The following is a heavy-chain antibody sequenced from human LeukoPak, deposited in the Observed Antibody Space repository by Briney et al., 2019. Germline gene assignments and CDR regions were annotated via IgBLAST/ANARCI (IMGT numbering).Heavy chain of an antibody. CDR1: GGSFSGYY. CDR2: INHSGST. CDR3: ARGLPPPPYYYGMDV. J-gene: IGHJ6*02. V-gene: IGHV4-34*01. Sequence: PSETLSLTCAVYGGSFSGYYWSWIRQPPGKGLEWVGEINHSGSTNYNPSLKSRVTISVDTSKSQFSLKLSSVTAADTAVYYCARGLPPPPYYYGMDVWGQGTTVTVSS.